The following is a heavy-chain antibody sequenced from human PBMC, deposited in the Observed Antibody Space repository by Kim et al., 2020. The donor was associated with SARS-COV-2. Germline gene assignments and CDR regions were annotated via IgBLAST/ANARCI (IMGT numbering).Heavy chain of an antibody. CDR1: GGSISSSNW. CDR3: ARDLWSGSYWGGAFDI. Sequence: SETLSLTCAVSGGSISSSNWWSWVRQPPGKGLEWIGEIYHSGSTNYNPSLKSRVTISVDKSKNQFSLKLSSVTAADTAVYYCARDLWSGSYWGGAFDIWGQGTMVTVSS. D-gene: IGHD1-26*01. V-gene: IGHV4-4*02. CDR2: IYHSGST. J-gene: IGHJ3*02.